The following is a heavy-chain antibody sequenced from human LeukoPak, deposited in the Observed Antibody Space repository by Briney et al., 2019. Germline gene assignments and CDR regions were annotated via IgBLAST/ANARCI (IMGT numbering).Heavy chain of an antibody. CDR1: GFTFSNYW. D-gene: IGHD3-22*01. CDR2: IKQDGSEK. Sequence: PGGSLRLSCAASGFTFSNYWMHWVRRAPRKGLEWVANIKQDGSEKYYVDSVKGRFTISRDNAKNSLYLQMNSLRAEDTAVYYCARDRHYYDSSGPSDYWGQGTLVTVSS. V-gene: IGHV3-7*01. J-gene: IGHJ4*02. CDR3: ARDRHYYDSSGPSDY.